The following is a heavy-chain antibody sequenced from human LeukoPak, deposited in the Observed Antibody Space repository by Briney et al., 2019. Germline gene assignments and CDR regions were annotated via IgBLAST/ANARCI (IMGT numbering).Heavy chain of an antibody. D-gene: IGHD5-12*01. Sequence: SDTLSLTCTVSGGSIGSYYWSWIRQPPGKGLEWIGHISYSGSTNYNPSLKSRVTISVDTSKNQFSLRLSSVTAADTAVYYCARGGSGYALNWFDPWGQGTLVTVSS. V-gene: IGHV4-59*01. CDR2: ISYSGST. CDR3: ARGGSGYALNWFDP. CDR1: GGSIGSYY. J-gene: IGHJ5*02.